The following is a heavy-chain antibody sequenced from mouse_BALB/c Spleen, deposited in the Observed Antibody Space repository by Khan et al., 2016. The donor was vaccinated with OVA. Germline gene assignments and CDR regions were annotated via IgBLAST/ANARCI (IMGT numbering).Heavy chain of an antibody. V-gene: IGHV1-26*01. D-gene: IGHD2-14*01. CDR1: GYSFTAYY. CDR2: INPNTGYT. CDR3: ARGYDFFAY. Sequence: VQLKQSGPDLVKTGASVKISCKAYGYSFTAYYMNWVKQSHGKSLECIGRINPNTGYTNYNQKFKDKAILTVATSSSTAYMEVRILTSEDSAVYDCARGYDFFAYWGRGTLVTVSA. J-gene: IGHJ3*01.